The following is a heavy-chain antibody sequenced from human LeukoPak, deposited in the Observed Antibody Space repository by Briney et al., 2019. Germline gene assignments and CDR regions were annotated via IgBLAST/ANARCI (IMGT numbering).Heavy chain of an antibody. V-gene: IGHV1-8*01. J-gene: IGHJ4*02. CDR3: ARDRVTYYDFWSGYYPQEGFDY. CDR2: MNPNSGNT. D-gene: IGHD3-3*01. Sequence: ASVKVSCKASGYTFTSYDINWVRQATGQGLEWMGWMNPNSGNTGYAQKFQGRVTMTRNTSISTAYMELSRLRSDDTAVYYCARDRVTYYDFWSGYYPQEGFDYWGQGTQVTVSS. CDR1: GYTFTSYD.